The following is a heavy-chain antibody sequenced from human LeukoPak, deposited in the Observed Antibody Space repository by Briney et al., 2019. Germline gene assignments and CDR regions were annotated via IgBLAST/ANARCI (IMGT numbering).Heavy chain of an antibody. J-gene: IGHJ4*02. D-gene: IGHD1-14*01. CDR2: IFPADSNT. CDR1: GYTFTHNW. V-gene: IGHV5-51*01. CDR3: ARHRATGTWSDFDY. Sequence: GEPLQISCQVSGYTFTHNWIGWVRQKPGRGLEWLGAIFPADSNTAYNSSFRGQVTISVDKSIDTAYLQWGSLKASDSAIYYCARHRATGTWSDFDYWGQGTVVTVSS.